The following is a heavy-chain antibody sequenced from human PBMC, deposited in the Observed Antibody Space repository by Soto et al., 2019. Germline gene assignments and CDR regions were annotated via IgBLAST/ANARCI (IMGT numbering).Heavy chain of an antibody. D-gene: IGHD6-19*01. CDR1: GGSIGSISYF. J-gene: IGHJ4*02. Sequence: PSETLSLTCTVAGGSIGSISYFWGWIRQPPGKGLEWIGSIFRSGRTYYNPSLKSRVSISVDTSRDQFSLRLTSVTAADTSVYFCARQAQDEGYSSAWYFDYWGPGTLVTVSS. V-gene: IGHV4-39*01. CDR2: IFRSGRT. CDR3: ARQAQDEGYSSAWYFDY.